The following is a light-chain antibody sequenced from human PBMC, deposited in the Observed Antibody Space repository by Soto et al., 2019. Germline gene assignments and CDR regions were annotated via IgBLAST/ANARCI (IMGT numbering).Light chain of an antibody. Sequence: EIVLTQSPGTLSLSPGERATLSCRASQSVSNNYLAWYQQKPGQAPRILIYGASNRATGIPDRFSGSGSRTDFTLTIRRLEPEDFAVDYCQQYGSSGTFGQGTKVDIK. CDR1: QSVSNNY. J-gene: IGKJ1*01. V-gene: IGKV3-20*01. CDR3: QQYGSSGT. CDR2: GAS.